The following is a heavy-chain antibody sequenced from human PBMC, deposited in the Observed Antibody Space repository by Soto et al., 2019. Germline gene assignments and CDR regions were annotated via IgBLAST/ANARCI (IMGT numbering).Heavy chain of an antibody. V-gene: IGHV4-59*01. CDR2: IYYSGST. Sequence: PSETLSLTCTVSGGSISSYYWSWIRQPPGKGLEWIGYIYYSGSTNYNPSLKSRVTISVDTSKNQFSLKLSSVTAADTAVYYCARDGEGLHGTWDSFDYWGQGTLVTVSS. J-gene: IGHJ4*02. D-gene: IGHD3-10*01. CDR1: GGSISSYY. CDR3: ARDGEGLHGTWDSFDY.